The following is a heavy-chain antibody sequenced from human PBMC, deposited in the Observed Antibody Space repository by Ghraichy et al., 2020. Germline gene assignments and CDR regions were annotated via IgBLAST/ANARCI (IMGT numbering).Heavy chain of an antibody. CDR2: IKSKTDGGTT. J-gene: IGHJ6*02. CDR3: TTGSGSDGLDYYGMDV. CDR1: GFTFSNAW. D-gene: IGHD3-10*01. V-gene: IGHV3-15*01. Sequence: GESLNISCAASGFTFSNAWMSWVRQAPGKGLEWVGRIKSKTDGGTTDYAAPVKGRFTISRDDSKNTLYLQMNSLKTEDTAVYYCTTGSGSDGLDYYGMDVWGQGTTVTVSS.